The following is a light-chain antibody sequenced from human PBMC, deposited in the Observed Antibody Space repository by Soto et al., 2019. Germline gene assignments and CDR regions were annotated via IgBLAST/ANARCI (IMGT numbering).Light chain of an antibody. V-gene: IGKV3D-15*01. Sequence: PGERVTLSCRASQSVSSSYLAWYQQKPGQAPRLLIYGASSRATGIPDRFSGSGSGTDFTLTISSLQSEDFAVYYCQQYYNWPTFGQGTRLEIK. J-gene: IGKJ5*01. CDR1: QSVSSSY. CDR2: GAS. CDR3: QQYYNWPT.